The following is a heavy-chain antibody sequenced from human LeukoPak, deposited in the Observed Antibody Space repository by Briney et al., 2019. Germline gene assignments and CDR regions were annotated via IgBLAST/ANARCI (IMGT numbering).Heavy chain of an antibody. J-gene: IGHJ4*02. D-gene: IGHD3-10*01. V-gene: IGHV3-30*04. CDR3: AREGRYYGSGSYYRGDFDY. CDR2: ISYDGNYK. CDR1: GFSFSSYA. Sequence: GRSLRLSCAVSGFSFSSYAMLWVRQAPGKGLEWVAVISYDGNYKYYADSVKGRFTISRDNSKNTLYLQMNSLRAEDTAVYYCAREGRYYGSGSYYRGDFDYWGQGTLVTVSS.